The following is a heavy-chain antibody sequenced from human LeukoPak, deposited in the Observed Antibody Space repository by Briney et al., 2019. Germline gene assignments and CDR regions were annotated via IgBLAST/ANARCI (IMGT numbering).Heavy chain of an antibody. J-gene: IGHJ4*02. CDR1: GFTFSSYG. CDR3: AKDSGSGGYYYGGDF. V-gene: IGHV3-30*18. Sequence: GGSLRLSCAASGFTFSSYGMHWVRQAPGKGLEWVAVISYDGSNKYYADSVKGRFTIYRDNSKNTLYLQMNSLRAEDTAVYYCAKDSGSGGYYYGGDFWGQGTLVTVSS. D-gene: IGHD3-22*01. CDR2: ISYDGSNK.